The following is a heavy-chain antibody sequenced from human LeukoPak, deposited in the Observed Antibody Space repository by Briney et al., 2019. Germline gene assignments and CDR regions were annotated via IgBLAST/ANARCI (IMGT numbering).Heavy chain of an antibody. CDR1: GYTFTRYG. CDR3: ARVGYDSSGHHRYAFDI. J-gene: IGHJ3*02. CDR2: INPNNGNT. D-gene: IGHD3-22*01. V-gene: IGHV1-18*01. Sequence: ASVKVSCTASGYTFTRYGISWVRQAPGQGLEWMGWINPNNGNTNYVQKLQGRVTMTTDTSTSTAYMELRSLRSDDTAVYYCARVGYDSSGHHRYAFDIWGQGTIVTVSS.